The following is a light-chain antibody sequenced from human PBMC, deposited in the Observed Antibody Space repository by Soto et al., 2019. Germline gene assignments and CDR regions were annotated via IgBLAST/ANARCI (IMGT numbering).Light chain of an antibody. CDR1: QSVSSS. CDR2: GAS. J-gene: IGKJ1*01. CDR3: QHYDRAPMWT. V-gene: IGKV3-20*01. Sequence: EIVLTQSPGTLSLSPGERATLSCRASQSVSSSLAWYQQKPGQAPRLLIYGASTRATGIPDRFSGGGSGTDFTLTISRLEPEDFAVYYCQHYDRAPMWTFGQGTKVDIK.